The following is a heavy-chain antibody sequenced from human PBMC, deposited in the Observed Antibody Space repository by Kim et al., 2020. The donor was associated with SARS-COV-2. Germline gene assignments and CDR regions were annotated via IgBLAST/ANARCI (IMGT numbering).Heavy chain of an antibody. CDR1: GFNFNTYM. D-gene: IGHD2-15*01. J-gene: IGHJ4*02. CDR3: ARESGRNAKRDLDY. V-gene: IGHV3-21*01. Sequence: GGSLRLSCAASGFNFNTYMMHWVRQAPGRGLEWVSSISPIGNKMYYSDAVRGRFTISRDNPKKSLFLQVNSLRDEDTALYYCARESGRNAKRDLDYWGQGTLVTVSS. CDR2: ISPIGNKM.